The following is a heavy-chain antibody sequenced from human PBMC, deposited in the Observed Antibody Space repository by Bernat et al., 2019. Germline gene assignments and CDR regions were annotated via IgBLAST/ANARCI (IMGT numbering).Heavy chain of an antibody. J-gene: IGHJ4*02. CDR3: AVEPPHYDFWIGSDY. V-gene: IGHV3-23*04. CDR2: ISGGGENT. D-gene: IGHD3-3*01. Sequence: EVQLVESGGGSVEPGGSLRLSCAASGFTFSNYGMIWVRQAPGKGPEWVSTISGGGENTHYADSVMGRFTIPRDDSKNTLFLRMHSLRAEDTALYYCAVEPPHYDFWIGSDYWGQGTLVTVSS. CDR1: GFTFSNYG.